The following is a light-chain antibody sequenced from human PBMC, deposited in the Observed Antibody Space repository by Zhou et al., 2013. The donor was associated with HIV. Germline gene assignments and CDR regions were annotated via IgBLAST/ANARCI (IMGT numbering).Light chain of an antibody. J-gene: IGKJ1*01. CDR2: KAS. CDR3: QQYHSSWT. CDR1: QNIRSW. Sequence: DIQMTQSPSTLSASIGDRVTITCRASQNIRSWLAWYQQKPGQAPKLLIYKASSLEGVVPSRFSGSGSGTEFTLTISSLQPDDFATYYCQQYHSSWTFGQGTKVEIK. V-gene: IGKV1-5*03.